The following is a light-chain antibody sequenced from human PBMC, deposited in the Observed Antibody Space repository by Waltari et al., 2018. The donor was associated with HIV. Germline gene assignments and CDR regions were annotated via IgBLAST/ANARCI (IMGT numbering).Light chain of an antibody. CDR2: EGS. Sequence: SALTQPASVSGYPGQSFTLSCTGTGRDVGCYTLVAWYQQYPGKAPQLIIYEGSKRPSWISNRFSGSQSGNTASLTISGLQAEDEADYYCCSYAVSSTSVIFGGGTKLTVL. J-gene: IGLJ2*01. V-gene: IGLV2-23*01. CDR1: GRDVGCYTL. CDR3: CSYAVSSTSVI.